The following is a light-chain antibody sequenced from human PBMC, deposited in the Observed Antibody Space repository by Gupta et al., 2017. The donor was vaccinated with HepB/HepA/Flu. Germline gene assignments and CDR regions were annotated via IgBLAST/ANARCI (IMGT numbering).Light chain of an antibody. CDR2: DAS. J-gene: IGKJ5*01. CDR3: QQYDFSQFT. V-gene: IGKV1-33*01. CDR1: QDISNY. Sequence: DIQMTQSPSSLSDSVGDRVTITCQASQDISNYLNWYQQKPGKAPKLLIYDASNLETGVPSRFSGSGSGTDFTLTISSLQPEDIATYYCQQYDFSQFTFGQGTRLEIK.